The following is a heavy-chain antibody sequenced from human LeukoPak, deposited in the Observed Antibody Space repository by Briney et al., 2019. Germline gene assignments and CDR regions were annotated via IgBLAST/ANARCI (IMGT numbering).Heavy chain of an antibody. D-gene: IGHD3-3*01. Sequence: ASVKVSCKASGYTFTGYYTHWVRQAPGQGLEWMGWINPNSGGTNYAQKFQGRVTMTRDTSISTAYMELSRLRSDDTAVYYCARSSIGDDFWSGYNWFDPWGQGTLVTVSS. J-gene: IGHJ5*02. V-gene: IGHV1-2*02. CDR3: ARSSIGDDFWSGYNWFDP. CDR2: INPNSGGT. CDR1: GYTFTGYY.